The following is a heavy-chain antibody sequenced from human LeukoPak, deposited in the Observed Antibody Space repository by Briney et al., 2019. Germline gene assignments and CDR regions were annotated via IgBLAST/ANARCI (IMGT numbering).Heavy chain of an antibody. CDR1: GVSISSGTYY. Sequence: TASETLSLTCTVSGVSISSGTYYWTWIRQHPGKGLEWIGYIYYSGSTYYNPSLESRVTMSVDTSENQFSLKLSSVTAADTAVYYCARAALDSSDCYYFDYWGQGTLVSVSS. J-gene: IGHJ4*02. V-gene: IGHV4-31*03. D-gene: IGHD3-22*01. CDR3: ARAALDSSDCYYFDY. CDR2: IYYSGST.